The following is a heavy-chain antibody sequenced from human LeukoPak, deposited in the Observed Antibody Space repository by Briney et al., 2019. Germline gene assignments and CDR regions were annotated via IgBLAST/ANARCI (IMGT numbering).Heavy chain of an antibody. CDR3: AKPLFGVVILPIPNFDY. J-gene: IGHJ4*02. Sequence: GGSLRLSCAASGFTFSSYGMHWVRQAPGKGLEWVAFKRYDGSNKYYADSVKGRFTISRDNSKNTLYLQMNSLRAEDTAVYYCAKPLFGVVILPIPNFDYWGQGTLVTVSS. CDR2: KRYDGSNK. V-gene: IGHV3-30*02. D-gene: IGHD3-3*01. CDR1: GFTFSSYG.